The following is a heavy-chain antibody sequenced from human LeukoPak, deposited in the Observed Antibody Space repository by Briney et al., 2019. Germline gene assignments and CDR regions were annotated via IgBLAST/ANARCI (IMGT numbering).Heavy chain of an antibody. CDR3: TTEILSSSGLFDY. V-gene: IGHV3-30*02. J-gene: IGHJ4*02. D-gene: IGHD6-6*01. CDR2: IRYDGSNE. Sequence: PGGSLRLSCAASAFTFSSYGMHWVRQAPGKGLEWVAFIRYDGSNEYYADSVKGRFTISRDNSKNTLYLQMNSLRAEDTAVYYCTTEILSSSGLFDYWGQGTLVTVSS. CDR1: AFTFSSYG.